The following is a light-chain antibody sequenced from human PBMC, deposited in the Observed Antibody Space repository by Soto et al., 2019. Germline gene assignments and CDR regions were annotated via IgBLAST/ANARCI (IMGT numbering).Light chain of an antibody. CDR3: AAWDDSLNGRV. V-gene: IGLV1-44*01. J-gene: IGLJ3*02. CDR2: KNS. Sequence: QLVLTQPPSASGTPGQRVTISCSGSTSNIGSNTVNWYQQLPGTAPKLLIYKNSQRPSGVPDRFSGSSSGTSASLAISGLQSEDEADYYCAAWDDSLNGRVFGGGTKVTV. CDR1: TSNIGSNT.